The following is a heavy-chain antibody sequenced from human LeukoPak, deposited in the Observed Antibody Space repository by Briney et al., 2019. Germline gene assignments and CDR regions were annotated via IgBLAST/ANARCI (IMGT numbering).Heavy chain of an antibody. V-gene: IGHV3-23*01. Sequence: GGSLRLSCAASGFTFKNYAMNWVRQTPGKGLEWVSSISENGANPHYADPVRGRFTIFRDDSHNTLYLQMNSLNAEDTAVSFCAKQSVDCWGQGTVVTVSS. J-gene: IGHJ4*02. CDR3: AKQSVDC. CDR1: GFTFKNYA. CDR2: ISENGANP.